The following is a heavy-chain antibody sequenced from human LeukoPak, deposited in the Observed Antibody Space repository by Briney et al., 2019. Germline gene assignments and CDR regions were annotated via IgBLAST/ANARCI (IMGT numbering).Heavy chain of an antibody. CDR3: ARALGLYYYNYMDV. D-gene: IGHD7-27*01. CDR1: GGSISSSSYY. CDR2: IYYSGST. Sequence: SETLSLTCTVSGGSISSSSYYWGWIRQPPGKGLEWIGSIYYSGSTYYNPSLKSRVTISVDTSKNQFSLKLSSVTAADTAVYYCARALGLYYYNYMDVWGKGTTVTVSS. V-gene: IGHV4-39*01. J-gene: IGHJ6*03.